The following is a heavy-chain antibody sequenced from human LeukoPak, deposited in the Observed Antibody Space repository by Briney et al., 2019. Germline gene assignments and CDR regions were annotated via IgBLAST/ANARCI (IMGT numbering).Heavy chain of an antibody. J-gene: IGHJ4*02. V-gene: IGHV1-2*02. CDR1: GYTFSDYL. Sequence: ASAKVSCKASGYTFSDYLIHWVRQAPGQGLEWMGWIDPKSGDIKYAQNFQGRVTITRDTSISTAYMELSRLGSDDTAVYYCATATYGSGPFDYWGQGTLVTVSS. CDR2: IDPKSGDI. D-gene: IGHD3-10*01. CDR3: ATATYGSGPFDY.